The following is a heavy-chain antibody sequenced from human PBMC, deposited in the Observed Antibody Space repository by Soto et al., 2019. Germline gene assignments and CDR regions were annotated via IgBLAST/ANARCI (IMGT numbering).Heavy chain of an antibody. CDR2: ISGYNGNT. Sequence: QVQLLQSGGEVKKPGASVKVSCNSSDHTFTYYGINWVRRAPGQGLEWLGWISGYNGNTKYAQTFQDRVTMSADTSTRTADMEMRSLPSDDTAVYFCAATGGHYFGLDVWGQGTTVTVSS. CDR3: AATGGHYFGLDV. D-gene: IGHD2-8*02. V-gene: IGHV1-18*01. CDR1: DHTFTYYG. J-gene: IGHJ6*02.